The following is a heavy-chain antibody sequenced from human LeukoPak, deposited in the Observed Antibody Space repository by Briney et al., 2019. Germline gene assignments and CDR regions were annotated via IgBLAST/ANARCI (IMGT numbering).Heavy chain of an antibody. CDR2: IKQDGSEK. CDR3: ATLFYGSGIYSDY. V-gene: IGHV3-7*03. D-gene: IGHD3-10*01. J-gene: IGHJ4*02. Sequence: GGSLRLSCAASGFTFSSYAMHWVRQAPGKGLEWVANIKQDGSEKYYVDSVKGRFTISRDNAKNSLYLQMNSLGAEDTAIYYCATLFYGSGIYSDYWGQGALVTVSS. CDR1: GFTFSSYA.